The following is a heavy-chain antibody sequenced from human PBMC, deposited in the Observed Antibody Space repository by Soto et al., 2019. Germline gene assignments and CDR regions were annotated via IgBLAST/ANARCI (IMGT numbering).Heavy chain of an antibody. D-gene: IGHD3-10*01. CDR1: GGSVSEYV. CDR3: ARDGYDGSGSPYPAY. Sequence: ETLSLTCSVSGGSVSEYVWSWIRQSPGKGLEWIGYIYYLGSTDYNPSLKSRVTISVDTSKRQFSLRLTSVTAADTAVYYCARDGYDGSGSPYPAYWGPGTQVTVSS. J-gene: IGHJ4*02. V-gene: IGHV4-59*02. CDR2: IYYLGST.